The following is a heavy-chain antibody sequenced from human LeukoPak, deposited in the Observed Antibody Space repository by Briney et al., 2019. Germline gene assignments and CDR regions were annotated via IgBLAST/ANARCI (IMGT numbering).Heavy chain of an antibody. CDR2: IYTSGST. D-gene: IGHD4-11*01. J-gene: IGHJ6*02. CDR1: GGSISSYY. V-gene: IGHV4-4*07. CDR3: ARGGPRTTVTKPKYYYYYYGMDV. Sequence: PSETLSLTCTVSGGSISSYYWSWIRQPAGKGLEWIGRIYTSGSTNYNPSLKSRVTMSVDTSKNQFSLKLSSVTAADTAVYYCARGGPRTTVTKPKYYYYYYGMDVWGQGTTVTVSS.